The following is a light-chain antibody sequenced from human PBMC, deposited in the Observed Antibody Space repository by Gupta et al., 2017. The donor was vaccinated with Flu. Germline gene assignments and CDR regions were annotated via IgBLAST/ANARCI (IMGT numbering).Light chain of an antibody. V-gene: IGLV3-21*02. CDR3: QVWSSSDHAYV. Sequence: SYVLTQSPSVSLAPGQTARVTCGGNDIGRKNAHWYQQKPGQAPVVVVWDDSHRPSRIPERFSGSNSGNTATLTISRVEVGDEADYYCQVWSSSDHAYVFGTGTKVSVL. CDR1: DIGRKN. CDR2: DDS. J-gene: IGLJ1*01.